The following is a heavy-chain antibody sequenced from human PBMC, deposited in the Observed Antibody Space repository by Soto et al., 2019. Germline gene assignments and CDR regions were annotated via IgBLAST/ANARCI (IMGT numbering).Heavy chain of an antibody. Sequence: HVALKESGPVLVKPTETLTLTCTVSGFSLSNGKVGASWIRQPPGKALEWLAHIFSNDEKSYRTSLKSSLTISEDTSKSQVVLTMTNVDPVDTATYYCARILFGRSVAGGYFYMDVWGKGTTVTVSS. CDR2: IFSNDEK. CDR3: ARILFGRSVAGGYFYMDV. J-gene: IGHJ6*03. D-gene: IGHD6-19*01. CDR1: GFSLSNGKVG. V-gene: IGHV2-26*01.